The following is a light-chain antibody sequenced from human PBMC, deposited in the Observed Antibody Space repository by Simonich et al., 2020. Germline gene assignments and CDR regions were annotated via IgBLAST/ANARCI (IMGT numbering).Light chain of an antibody. CDR1: SGSIASNY. J-gene: IGLJ3*02. Sequence: NFMLTQPHSVSESPGKTVTISCTRSSGSIASNYVQWYQQRPGSSPHTVIYEDNQRPSGVPDRFSGSIDSSSNSASLTISGLKTEDEADYYCQSYDSSNRVFGGGTKLTVL. V-gene: IGLV6-57*01. CDR2: EDN. CDR3: QSYDSSNRV.